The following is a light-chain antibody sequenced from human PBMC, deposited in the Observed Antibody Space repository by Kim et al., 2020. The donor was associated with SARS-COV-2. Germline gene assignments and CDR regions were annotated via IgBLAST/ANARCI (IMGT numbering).Light chain of an antibody. V-gene: IGLV2-14*03. CDR2: DVS. CDR3: TSHTSGNTWM. CDR1: NSDV. J-gene: IGLJ3*02. Sequence: VSGSPGRSITIPCPGANSDVSWYQHQPGKAPKLIIYDVSRRPSGLSDRFSGSQSGNTASLTISGLQPEDEATYYCTSHTSGNTWMFGGGTQLTVL.